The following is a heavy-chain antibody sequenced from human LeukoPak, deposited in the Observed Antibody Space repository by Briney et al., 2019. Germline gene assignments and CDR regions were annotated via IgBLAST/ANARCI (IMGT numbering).Heavy chain of an antibody. Sequence: ASVKVSCKASGYTFTGYYMHWVRQAPGQGLEWMGRINPNSGGANYAQKFQGRVTMTRDTSISTAYMELSRLRSDDTAVYYCARDQDVGRITMIEYAFDIWGQGTMVTVSS. V-gene: IGHV1-2*06. CDR2: INPNSGGA. CDR3: ARDQDVGRITMIEYAFDI. J-gene: IGHJ3*02. D-gene: IGHD3-22*01. CDR1: GYTFTGYY.